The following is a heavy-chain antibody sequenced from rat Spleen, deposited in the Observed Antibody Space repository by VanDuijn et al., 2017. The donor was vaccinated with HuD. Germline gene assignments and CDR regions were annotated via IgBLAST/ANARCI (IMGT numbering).Heavy chain of an antibody. CDR3: TSHGARVSRFAY. CDR2: VSPSGGST. V-gene: IGHV5S23*01. CDR1: GFTFSNYD. J-gene: IGHJ3*01. Sequence: EVQLVESDGGLVLPGRSLKLSCAASGFTFSNYDMAWVRQAPTKSLEWVASVSPSGGSTYYRDSVKGRFTISRDNAKSTLYLQMDSLRSEDTATYYCTSHGARVSRFAYWGQGTLVTVSS. D-gene: IGHD1-4*01.